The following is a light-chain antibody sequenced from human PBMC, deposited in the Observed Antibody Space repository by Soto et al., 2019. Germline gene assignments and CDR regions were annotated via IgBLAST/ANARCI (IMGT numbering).Light chain of an antibody. CDR1: SSDVGGYNY. J-gene: IGLJ3*02. CDR2: DVS. V-gene: IGLV2-14*01. Sequence: QSALTQPASVSGSPGQSITISCTGTSSDVGGYNYVSWYQQHPGKAPKLMIYDVSNRPSGVSNRFSGSKSGNTASLTISGLQAEDEADYYCSSYTSSSWVFGRGTKVTVL. CDR3: SSYTSSSWV.